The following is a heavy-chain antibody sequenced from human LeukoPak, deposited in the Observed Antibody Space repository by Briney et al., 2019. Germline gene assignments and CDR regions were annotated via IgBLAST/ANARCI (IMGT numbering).Heavy chain of an antibody. J-gene: IGHJ3*02. CDR1: GYTFTGYY. CDR2: IIPIFGTT. Sequence: SVKVSCKASGYTFTGYYIHWVRQAPGQGLEWMGGIIPIFGTTNYAQKFQGRVTITADESTSTAYMELSSLRSEDTAVYYCARGWQLGGDLGDAFGIWGQGTMVTVSS. CDR3: ARGWQLGGDLGDAFGI. D-gene: IGHD2-21*01. V-gene: IGHV1-69*13.